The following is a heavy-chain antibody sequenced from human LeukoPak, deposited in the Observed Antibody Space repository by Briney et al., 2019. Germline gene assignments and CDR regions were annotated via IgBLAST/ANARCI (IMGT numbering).Heavy chain of an antibody. J-gene: IGHJ4*02. D-gene: IGHD2-2*01. CDR2: IKQDGREM. V-gene: IGHV3-7*01. CDR3: ARENSYELPYTFDY. CDR1: GFTFSSHW. Sequence: QPGGSLRLSCAGSGFTFSSHWMAWVRQAPGKGLEWVANIKQDGREMYSVDSVKGRFTISRDNAKNSLYLQMSSLRPEDTAVYYCARENSYELPYTFDYWGQGTLVTVSS.